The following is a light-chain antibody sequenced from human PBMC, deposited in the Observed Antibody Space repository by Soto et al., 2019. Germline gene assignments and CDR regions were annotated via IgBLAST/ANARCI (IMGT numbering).Light chain of an antibody. CDR2: YAS. Sequence: EIMMRQSPATLSVSPGERATLSCRASQSVRNNLAWYQQRRGQAPRLLIYYASTRATGVPARFSGSGSGTEFTLTISSLQSEDSALYYCQQYNNWPPITFGQGTRLEIK. V-gene: IGKV3-15*01. CDR3: QQYNNWPPIT. J-gene: IGKJ5*01. CDR1: QSVRNN.